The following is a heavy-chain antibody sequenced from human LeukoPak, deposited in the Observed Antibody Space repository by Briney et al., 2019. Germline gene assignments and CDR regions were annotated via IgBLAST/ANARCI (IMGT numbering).Heavy chain of an antibody. J-gene: IGHJ6*02. Sequence: GGSLRLSCAASGFTLSNAWMSCVRQAPGKGLEWVGRIKSKTDGGTTDYAAPVKGRFTISGDDSKNTLYLQMNSLKTEDTAVYYCTTERISSGWFYYYYYYGMDVWGQGTTVTVSS. CDR1: GFTLSNAW. D-gene: IGHD6-19*01. CDR3: TTERISSGWFYYYYYYGMDV. V-gene: IGHV3-15*01. CDR2: IKSKTDGGTT.